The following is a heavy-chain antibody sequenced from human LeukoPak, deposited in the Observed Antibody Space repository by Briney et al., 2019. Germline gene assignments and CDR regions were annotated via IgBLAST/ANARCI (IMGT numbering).Heavy chain of an antibody. D-gene: IGHD3-3*02. CDR1: GFIFRSYE. CDR2: ISNSGNTI. Sequence: GGSLRLSCAASGFIFRSYEMNWVRQAPGKGLEWVSYISNSGNTIYYADSVKGRFTISRDNAKSSLYLQMNSLRAEDTAIYYCARSPLADYFDYWGQGTLVTVSS. V-gene: IGHV3-48*03. CDR3: ARSPLADYFDY. J-gene: IGHJ4*02.